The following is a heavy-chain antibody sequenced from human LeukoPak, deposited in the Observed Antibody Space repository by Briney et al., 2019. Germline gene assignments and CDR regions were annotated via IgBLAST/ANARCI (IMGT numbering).Heavy chain of an antibody. Sequence: SSETLSLTCTVSGGSISSYYWSWIRQPPGKGLEWIGYIYYSGSTNYNPSLKSRVTISVDTSKNQFSLKLSSVTAADTAVYYCARDLRMATTRAFDIWGQGTMVTVSS. CDR2: IYYSGST. CDR1: GGSISSYY. CDR3: ARDLRMATTRAFDI. J-gene: IGHJ3*02. V-gene: IGHV4-59*01. D-gene: IGHD5-24*01.